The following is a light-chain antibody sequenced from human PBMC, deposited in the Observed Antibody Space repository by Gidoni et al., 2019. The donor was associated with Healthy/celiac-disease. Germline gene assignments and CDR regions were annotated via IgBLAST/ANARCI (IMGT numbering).Light chain of an antibody. CDR2: VAS. J-gene: IGKJ5*01. Sequence: DIQMTQSPSSLSASVGDRVTITCQASQDISNYVNWYQQKPGKAPKLLIYVASNLETGVPSRFSGGGSGTDFTFTISSLQPEDIATYYCQQYDNLPITFGQXTRLEIK. V-gene: IGKV1-33*01. CDR3: QQYDNLPIT. CDR1: QDISNY.